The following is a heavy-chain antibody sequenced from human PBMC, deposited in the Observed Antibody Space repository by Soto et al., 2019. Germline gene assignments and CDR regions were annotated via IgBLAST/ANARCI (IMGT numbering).Heavy chain of an antibody. CDR2: IYYSGST. J-gene: IGHJ4*02. D-gene: IGHD3-10*01. CDR3: ARHNYGSGSTYFYY. CDR1: GGSTSTYC. Sequence: SDTLSLTCTVSGGSTSTYCWSWIRQPPGKGLEWIGYIYYSGSTNYNPSLKSRVTISVDTSKNQFSLKLNSMTAADTAVYYCARHNYGSGSTYFYYWGQGTLVTVSS. V-gene: IGHV4-59*08.